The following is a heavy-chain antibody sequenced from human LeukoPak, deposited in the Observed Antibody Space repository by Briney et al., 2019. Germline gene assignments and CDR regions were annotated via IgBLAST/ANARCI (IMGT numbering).Heavy chain of an antibody. CDR1: GYSISSGYY. J-gene: IGHJ4*02. D-gene: IGHD3-22*01. CDR2: INHNRVT. V-gene: IGHV4-38-2*01. Sequence: SETLSLTCAVSGYSISSGYYWAWIRQPPGKGLDWIGSINHNRVTYYNPSLKSRVIISVDTSKNQFSLKLSSVTAADTAVYYCARNYDSGGYHNLPLEYWGQGTLVTVSS. CDR3: ARNYDSGGYHNLPLEY.